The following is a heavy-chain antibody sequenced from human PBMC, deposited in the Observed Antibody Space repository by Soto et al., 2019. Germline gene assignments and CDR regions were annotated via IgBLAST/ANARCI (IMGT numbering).Heavy chain of an antibody. V-gene: IGHV4-61*01. D-gene: IGHD1-26*01. CDR2: VHNSGST. CDR1: GASVSSPTYY. Sequence: SETLSLTCTVSGASVSSPTYYWSWIRQPPGRGLEWIASVHNSGSTNHNPSLKSRVTISVDTSKNQFSLKLGSVTAAGTAVYYCARPIRGGSLPLDVWGKGTTVTVSS. CDR3: ARPIRGGSLPLDV. J-gene: IGHJ6*04.